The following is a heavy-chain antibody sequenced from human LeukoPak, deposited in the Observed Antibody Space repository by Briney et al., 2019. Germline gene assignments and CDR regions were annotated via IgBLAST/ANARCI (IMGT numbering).Heavy chain of an antibody. CDR1: GFTVSSNY. CDR3: GGGGDYYDSRGYYSIPHY. D-gene: IGHD3-22*01. J-gene: IGHJ4*02. V-gene: IGHV3-53*01. Sequence: PGGSLRLSCAASGFTVSSNYMSWVRQAPGKGLEWVSVIYSGGSTYYEDSVKGRFTISRDNSKNTLYLQMNSLRAEDTAVYYCGGGGDYYDSRGYYSIPHYWGQGTLVTVSS. CDR2: IYSGGST.